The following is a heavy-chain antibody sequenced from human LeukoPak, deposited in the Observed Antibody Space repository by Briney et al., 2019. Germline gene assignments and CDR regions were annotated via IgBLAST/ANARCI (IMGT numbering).Heavy chain of an antibody. V-gene: IGHV4-59*01. Sequence: SETLSLTCTVTGGAISSYYWSWIRQPPGKGLEWIGYIYYGGSTNYNPSLKSRVTISVDTSKNQSSLKLSSVTAADTAVYHCARDARHFDWEYYFDYWGQGTLVTVSS. D-gene: IGHD3-9*01. J-gene: IGHJ4*02. CDR3: ARDARHFDWEYYFDY. CDR1: GGAISSYY. CDR2: IYYGGST.